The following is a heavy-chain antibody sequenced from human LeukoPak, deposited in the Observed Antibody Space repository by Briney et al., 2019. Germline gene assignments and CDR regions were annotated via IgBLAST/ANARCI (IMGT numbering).Heavy chain of an antibody. V-gene: IGHV3-30*01. Sequence: GGSLRLSCAGSGFTFSDYAMYWVRQAPGKGLEWVAVISYDGSNKYYADSVKGQFTISRDNSKNTLYLQMNSLRPEDTAVYYCAKDSPPDYWGQGTLVTVCS. CDR1: GFTFSDYA. CDR2: ISYDGSNK. J-gene: IGHJ4*02. CDR3: AKDSPPDY.